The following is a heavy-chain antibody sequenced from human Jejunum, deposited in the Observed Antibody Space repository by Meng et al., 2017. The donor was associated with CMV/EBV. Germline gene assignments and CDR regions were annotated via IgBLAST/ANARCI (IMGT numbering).Heavy chain of an antibody. Sequence: FYKAYVSHFSNNPVNVWRSGAGQGMQGVGRINTSAGNQSYALEFTGRFEMSLATSVSTTYMQIRVLKAKDTAVYYCAHIPANDYRSSYYFDYWGQGTLVTVSS. CDR2: INTSAGNQ. D-gene: IGHD4-11*01. V-gene: IGHV7-4-1*01. J-gene: IGHJ4*02. CDR3: AHIPANDYRSSYYFDY. CDR1: VSHFSNNP.